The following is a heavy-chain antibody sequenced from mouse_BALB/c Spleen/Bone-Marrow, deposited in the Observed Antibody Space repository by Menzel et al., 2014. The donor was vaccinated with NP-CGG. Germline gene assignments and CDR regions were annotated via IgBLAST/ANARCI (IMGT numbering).Heavy chain of an antibody. Sequence: EVKLVESGGGLVQPGGSLKLSCAASGFTFSSYGMSWVRQTPDKRLELVASINSNGGSTYCPDSVKGRFTISRDNAKNTLSLQMSSLKSEDTAMYYCARGNYGNYVDYFDYWGQGTTLTVSS. V-gene: IGHV5-6-3*01. CDR2: INSNGGST. D-gene: IGHD2-1*01. CDR1: GFTFSSYG. CDR3: ARGNYGNYVDYFDY. J-gene: IGHJ2*01.